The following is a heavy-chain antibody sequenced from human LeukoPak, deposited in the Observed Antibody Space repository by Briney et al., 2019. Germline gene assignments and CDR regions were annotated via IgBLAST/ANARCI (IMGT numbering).Heavy chain of an antibody. CDR1: GGSLSGYY. J-gene: IGHJ6*03. D-gene: IGHD5-18*01. Sequence: SETLSLTCAVYGGSLSGYYWSWIRQPPGKGLEWIGEINHSGSTNYNPSLKSRVTISVDTSKNQFSLKLSSVTAADTAVYYCARVADTAMVKSYYYYYYMDVWGKGTTVTVSS. CDR2: INHSGST. V-gene: IGHV4-34*01. CDR3: ARVADTAMVKSYYYYYYMDV.